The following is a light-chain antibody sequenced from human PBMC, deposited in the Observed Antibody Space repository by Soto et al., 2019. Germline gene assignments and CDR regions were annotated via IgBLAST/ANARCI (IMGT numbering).Light chain of an antibody. V-gene: IGKV3-15*01. CDR3: QQYNNWPPIT. CDR2: GAS. J-gene: IGKJ5*01. CDR1: QSVNNK. Sequence: EIVMTQSPATLSVSPGERVTLSCRASQSVNNKVAWYQQKPGQAPRLLIFGASTRATGIPARFSGSGSVTEFTLTISRLQSEDFAVYYCQQYNNWPPITFGQGTRLEIK.